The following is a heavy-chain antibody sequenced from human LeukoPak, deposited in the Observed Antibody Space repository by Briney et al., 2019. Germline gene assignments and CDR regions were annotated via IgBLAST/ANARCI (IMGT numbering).Heavy chain of an antibody. Sequence: SVKVSCYASRFTFSSPTVQWVRQARGQRLEWIGWIVVGSGYTNYAQKFQERVTFTGDMSTGTVYMELSSLRSEDTAVYYCAVARGLTDPLDFWGQGTLVTVSS. V-gene: IGHV1-58*01. J-gene: IGHJ4*02. CDR2: IVVGSGYT. CDR1: RFTFSSPT. CDR3: AVARGLTDPLDF. D-gene: IGHD3-10*01.